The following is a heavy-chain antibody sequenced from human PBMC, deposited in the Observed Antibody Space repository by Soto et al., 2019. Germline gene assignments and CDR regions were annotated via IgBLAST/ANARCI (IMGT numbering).Heavy chain of an antibody. J-gene: IGHJ3*02. CDR1: GYTFTGYY. CDR2: INPNSGGT. CDR3: ARVRGRDYSRWWAFDI. D-gene: IGHD2-15*01. V-gene: IGHV1-2*04. Sequence: ASVKVSCKASGYTFTGYYMHWVRQAPGQGLEWMGWINPNSGGTNYAQKFQGWVTMTRDTSISTAYMELSRLRSDDTAVYYCARVRGRDYSRWWAFDIWGQGTMVTVSS.